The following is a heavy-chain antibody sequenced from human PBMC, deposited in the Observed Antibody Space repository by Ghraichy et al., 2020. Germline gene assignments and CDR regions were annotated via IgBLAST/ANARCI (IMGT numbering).Heavy chain of an antibody. J-gene: IGHJ5*02. CDR2: IYYSGST. CDR1: GGSISSSSYY. V-gene: IGHV4-39*07. CDR3: ARVGRVITGIAAAGTGHTGRFDP. Sequence: SETLSLTCTVSGGSISSSSYYWGWIRQPPGKGLEWIGSIYYSGSTYYNPPLKSRVTISVDTSTNQFSLKLSSVTAADTAVYYCARVGRVITGIAAAGTGHTGRFDPWGQGTLVTVSS. D-gene: IGHD6-13*01.